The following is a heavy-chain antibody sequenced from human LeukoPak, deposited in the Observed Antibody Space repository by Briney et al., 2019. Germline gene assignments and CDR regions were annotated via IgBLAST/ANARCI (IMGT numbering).Heavy chain of an antibody. D-gene: IGHD1-7*01. V-gene: IGHV4-34*01. CDR2: INHSGST. CDR1: GASFSGYY. Sequence: SETLSLTCADYGASFSGYYWSWIRQPPGKGLEWIGEINHSGSTNYNPSLKSRVTISVDTSKNQFSLKLSSVTAADTAVYYCARGRGELELLPWGQGTLVTVSS. CDR3: ARGRGELELLP. J-gene: IGHJ5*02.